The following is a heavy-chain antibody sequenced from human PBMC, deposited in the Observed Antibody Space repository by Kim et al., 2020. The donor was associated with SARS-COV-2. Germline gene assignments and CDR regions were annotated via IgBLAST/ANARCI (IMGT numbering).Heavy chain of an antibody. D-gene: IGHD6-13*01. J-gene: IGHJ4*02. V-gene: IGHV3-23*03. Sequence: GGSLRLSCAASGFTFSSYAMSWVRQAPGKGLEWVSVIYSGGSSTYYADSVKGRFTISRDNSKNTLYLQMNSLRAEDTAVYYCAKTPYSSSWYYFDYWGQGTLVTVSS. CDR3: AKTPYSSSWYYFDY. CDR2: IYSGGSST. CDR1: GFTFSSYA.